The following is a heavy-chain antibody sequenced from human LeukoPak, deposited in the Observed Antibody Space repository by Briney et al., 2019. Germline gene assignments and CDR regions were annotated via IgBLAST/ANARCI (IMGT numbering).Heavy chain of an antibody. CDR1: GPAFNMYW. CDR3: TRNPDGLNWFDP. Sequence: GGSLRLSCVATGPAFNMYWMHWVRQAPGKGLVWVSHIDRDGRRTSYAASVKGRFTISRDNAKNTLYLQMNSLRVEDTAIYFCTRNPDGLNWFDPWGQGTLVTASS. J-gene: IGHJ5*02. CDR2: IDRDGRRT. V-gene: IGHV3-74*01. D-gene: IGHD1-14*01.